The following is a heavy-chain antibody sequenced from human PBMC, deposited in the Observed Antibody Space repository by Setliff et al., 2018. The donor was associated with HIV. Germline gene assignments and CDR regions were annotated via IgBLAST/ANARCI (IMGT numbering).Heavy chain of an antibody. J-gene: IGHJ4*02. V-gene: IGHV1-18*01. D-gene: IGHD4-17*01. Sequence: ASVKVSCKASGYTFTSYGVSWVRQAPGQGLEWMGWISGYSGNTNYAQKLQGRVTMTTDTSTSTAYVELSSLRSDDTAVYYCARQDGTTVLSKDFDYWGQGTLVTVSS. CDR1: GYTFTSYG. CDR3: ARQDGTTVLSKDFDY. CDR2: ISGYSGNT.